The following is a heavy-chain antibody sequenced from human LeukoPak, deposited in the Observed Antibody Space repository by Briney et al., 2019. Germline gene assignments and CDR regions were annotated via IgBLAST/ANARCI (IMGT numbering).Heavy chain of an antibody. CDR1: GGSISTSNYY. CDR3: AKVHDSGTYATLDY. Sequence: ETLSLTCTVSGGSISTSNYYWGWIRQPPGKGLEWVSSISGGVENRYYADSVKGRFIISRDDSKNTFYLQMNSLRAEDTTVYHCAKVHDSGTYATLDYWGQGTLVTVSS. D-gene: IGHD3-10*01. J-gene: IGHJ4*02. CDR2: ISGGVENR. V-gene: IGHV3-23*01.